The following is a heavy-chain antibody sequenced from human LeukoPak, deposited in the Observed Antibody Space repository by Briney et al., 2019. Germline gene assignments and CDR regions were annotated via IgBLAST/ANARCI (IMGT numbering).Heavy chain of an antibody. D-gene: IGHD2-8*01. J-gene: IGHJ3*02. Sequence: SETLSLTCTVSGGSISSYYWSWIRQPPGKGLEWIGYIYYSGSTNYNPSLKSRVTISVDRSKNQFSLKLTSVTAADTAVYYCAKGGFKWLTDAFDIWGQGTLVTVSS. CDR2: IYYSGST. V-gene: IGHV4-59*08. CDR1: GGSISSYY. CDR3: AKGGFKWLTDAFDI.